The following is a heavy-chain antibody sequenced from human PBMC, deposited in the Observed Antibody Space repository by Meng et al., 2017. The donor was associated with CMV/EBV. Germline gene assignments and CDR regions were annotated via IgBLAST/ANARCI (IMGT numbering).Heavy chain of an antibody. V-gene: IGHV3-23*01. CDR3: ARGGDCSSTSCYMEKWFFPLQQVYGMDV. D-gene: IGHD2-2*02. CDR1: GFTFSSYA. Sequence: GGSLRLSCAASGFTFSSYAMSWVRQAPGKGLEWVSAISGSGGSTYYADSVKGRFTISRDNSKNTLYLQMNSLRAEDTAVYYCARGGDCSSTSCYMEKWFFPLQQVYGMDVWGQGTTVTVSS. J-gene: IGHJ6*02. CDR2: ISGSGGST.